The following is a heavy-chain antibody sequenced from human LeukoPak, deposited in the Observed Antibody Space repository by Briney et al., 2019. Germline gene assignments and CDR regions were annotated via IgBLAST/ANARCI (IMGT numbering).Heavy chain of an antibody. J-gene: IGHJ3*02. D-gene: IGHD5-12*01. V-gene: IGHV3-7*01. CDR1: GFTLSTYW. CDR3: AKVDTVARYAFDI. Sequence: GGSLRLSCATSGFTLSTYWMTWVRQAPGKGPEWVANIRHDGSEKNYVDSVKGRFTISRDNAKNSLYLQMNSLRAEDTAVYYCAKVDTVARYAFDIWGQGTMVTVSS. CDR2: IRHDGSEK.